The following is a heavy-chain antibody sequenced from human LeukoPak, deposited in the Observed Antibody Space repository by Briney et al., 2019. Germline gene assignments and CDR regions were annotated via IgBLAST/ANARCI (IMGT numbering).Heavy chain of an antibody. CDR1: GFTFSSYG. J-gene: IGHJ4*02. Sequence: GGSLRLSCAASGFTFSSYGMSWVRQAPGKGLEWVSAISGSGGSTYYADSVKGRFTISRDNSKNTLYLQMNSLRAEDTAAYYCANLRKSLWIPEFDYWGQGTLVTVSS. CDR2: ISGSGGST. D-gene: IGHD1-1*01. CDR3: ANLRKSLWIPEFDY. V-gene: IGHV3-23*01.